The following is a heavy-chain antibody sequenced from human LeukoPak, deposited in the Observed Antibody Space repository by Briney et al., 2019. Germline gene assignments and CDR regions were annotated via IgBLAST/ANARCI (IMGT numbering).Heavy chain of an antibody. D-gene: IGHD3-22*01. V-gene: IGHV1-2*02. CDR2: INPKSGVT. CDR3: ARALRYDDSSGYYAY. J-gene: IGHJ4*01. CDR1: GYTFTGHY. Sequence: ASVKVSCKASGYTFTGHYMHWVRQGPGQGPEWMGWINPKSGVTNYAQTFQGRVTMTRDTSISIVYMELSRLTLDDTAVYYCARALRYDDSSGYYAYWGQGTLATVSS.